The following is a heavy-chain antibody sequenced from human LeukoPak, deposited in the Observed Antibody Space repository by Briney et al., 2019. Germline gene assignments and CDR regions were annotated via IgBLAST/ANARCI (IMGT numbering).Heavy chain of an antibody. V-gene: IGHV3-21*01. CDR2: ISSSSSYM. D-gene: IGHD2-21*01. CDR1: GFTFSSYS. Sequence: PGGSLRLSCAASGFTFSSYSMNWVRQAPGKGLEWVSSISSSSSYMYYADSVKGRFTISRDNAKNSLYLQMNSLRAEDTAVYYCARDQRGYCYDYWGQGTLVTVSS. J-gene: IGHJ4*02. CDR3: ARDQRGYCYDY.